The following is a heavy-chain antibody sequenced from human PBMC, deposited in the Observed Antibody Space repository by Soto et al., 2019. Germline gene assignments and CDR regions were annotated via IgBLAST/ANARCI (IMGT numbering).Heavy chain of an antibody. CDR2: IYYSGST. Sequence: QVQLQESGPGLVKPSETLSLTCTVSGGSISSYYWCWIRRPPGKGLEWIGYIYYSGSTNYNPSLQSRVTISVDTSKNQCSLKLSSVTAADTAVYYCAIRTASAGHYYYYGMDVWGQGTTVTVSS. V-gene: IGHV4-59*01. CDR1: GGSISSYY. D-gene: IGHD6-13*01. CDR3: AIRTASAGHYYYYGMDV. J-gene: IGHJ6*02.